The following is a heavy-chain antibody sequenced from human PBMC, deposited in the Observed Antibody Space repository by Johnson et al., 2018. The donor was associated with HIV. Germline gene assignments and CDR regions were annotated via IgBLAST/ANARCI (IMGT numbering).Heavy chain of an antibody. D-gene: IGHD5-12*01. CDR3: VRGAVVDPNANDGFDF. V-gene: IGHV3-30*14. CDR1: EFTFSSYA. CDR2: ISYDGSSK. J-gene: IGHJ3*01. Sequence: QVQLVESGGGVVQPGRSLRLSCAASEFTFSSYAMHWVRQAPGKGLEWVAGISYDGSSKYYADSVKGRFTISRDISKNTLYLQMNSLRVEDTAVYYCVRGAVVDPNANDGFDFWGQGTMVTVSS.